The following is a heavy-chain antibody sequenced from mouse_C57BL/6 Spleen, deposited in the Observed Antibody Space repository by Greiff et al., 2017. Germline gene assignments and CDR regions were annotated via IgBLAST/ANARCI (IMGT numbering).Heavy chain of an antibody. D-gene: IGHD1-1*01. CDR3: ARGSTTWYFDV. CDR2: IDPSDSYT. J-gene: IGHJ1*03. CDR1: GYTFTSYW. V-gene: IGHV1-69*01. Sequence: VQLQQPGAELVMPGASVKLSCKASGYTFTSYWMHWVKQRPGQGLEWIGEIDPSDSYTNYNQKFKGKSTLTVDKSSSTAYMQLSSLTSEDSAVYYCARGSTTWYFDVWGTGTTVTVSS.